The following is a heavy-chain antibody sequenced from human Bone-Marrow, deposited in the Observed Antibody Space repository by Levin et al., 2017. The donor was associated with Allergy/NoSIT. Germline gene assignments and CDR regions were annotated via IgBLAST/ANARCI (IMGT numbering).Heavy chain of an antibody. CDR2: ITSSSSSM. V-gene: IGHV3-21*01. Sequence: GGSLRLSCAASGFTFSSYNMHWVRQAPGKGLEWVSSITSSSSSMYYADSVKGRFTISRDNAKNSLSLQMNSLRAEDTAGYDGAKGGGSGWYEGYWGQGTLVTVSS. CDR3: AKGGGSGWYEGY. J-gene: IGHJ4*02. D-gene: IGHD6-19*01. CDR1: GFTFSSYN.